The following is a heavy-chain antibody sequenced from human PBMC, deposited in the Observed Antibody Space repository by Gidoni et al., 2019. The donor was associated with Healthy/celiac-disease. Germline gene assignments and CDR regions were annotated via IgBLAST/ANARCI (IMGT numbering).Heavy chain of an antibody. Sequence: VQPGRYLSLSCAASGFTFDDYAMHWVRQAPGYGLEWVAGSSWSSGSIGYAASVKGRFTISRDNAKNSLYLQMNSLRAEDTALYYCAKDIRIVATIVEGGAFFDYWGQGTLVTVSS. V-gene: IGHV3-9*01. CDR3: AKDIRIVATIVEGGAFFDY. CDR1: GFTFDDYA. J-gene: IGHJ4*02. CDR2: SSWSSGSI. D-gene: IGHD5-12*01.